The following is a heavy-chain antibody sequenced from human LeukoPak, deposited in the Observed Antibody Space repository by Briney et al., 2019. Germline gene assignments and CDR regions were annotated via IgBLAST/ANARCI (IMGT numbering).Heavy chain of an antibody. CDR2: IRYDGSNK. CDR1: GFTFSLYG. J-gene: IGHJ4*02. D-gene: IGHD6-25*01. Sequence: GGSLRLSCAASGFTFSLYGMHWVRQAPGKGLEWVAFIRYDGSNKYYADSVKGRFTISRDNSKNTLYLQMNSLRAEDTAVYYCAKDEVAAVDYWGQGTLVTVSS. CDR3: AKDEVAAVDY. V-gene: IGHV3-30*02.